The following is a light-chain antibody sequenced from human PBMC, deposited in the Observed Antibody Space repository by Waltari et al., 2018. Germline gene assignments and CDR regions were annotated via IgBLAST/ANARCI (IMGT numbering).Light chain of an antibody. CDR1: QDIANY. J-gene: IGKJ4*01. CDR3: QQSLSSPYLS. V-gene: IGKV1-39*01. CDR2: GAS. Sequence: DIQMTQSPSSLSASVGDRVTITCRASQDIANYVSWYQHAPGKAPKLLIYGASSLQSGVPSRFSGSGSGTDFTLTINSLQPEDFATYYCQQSLSSPYLSFGGGTKMETK.